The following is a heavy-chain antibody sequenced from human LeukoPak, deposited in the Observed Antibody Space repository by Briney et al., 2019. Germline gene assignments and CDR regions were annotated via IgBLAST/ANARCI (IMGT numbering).Heavy chain of an antibody. D-gene: IGHD6-6*01. Sequence: ASVKVSCKVSGYTLTELSMHWVRQAPGKGLEWMGGFDPEDGETIYAQKFQGRVTMTRDTSTSTVYMELSSLRSEDTAVYYCARAPLDSSSTGFDYWGQGTLVTVSS. CDR1: GYTLTELS. V-gene: IGHV1-24*01. CDR2: FDPEDGET. CDR3: ARAPLDSSSTGFDY. J-gene: IGHJ4*02.